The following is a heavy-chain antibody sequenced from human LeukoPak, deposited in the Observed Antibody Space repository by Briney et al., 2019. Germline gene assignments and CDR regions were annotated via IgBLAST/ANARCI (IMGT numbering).Heavy chain of an antibody. CDR2: IIPILGIA. Sequence: GASVKVSCKASGGTFSSYAISWVRQAPGQGLEWMGRIIPILGIANYAQKFQGRVTITADKSTSTAYMELSSLRSEDTAVYYCARGMEQQLDYYFDYWGQGTLVTVSS. CDR3: ARGMEQQLDYYFDY. V-gene: IGHV1-69*04. J-gene: IGHJ4*02. CDR1: GGTFSSYA. D-gene: IGHD6-13*01.